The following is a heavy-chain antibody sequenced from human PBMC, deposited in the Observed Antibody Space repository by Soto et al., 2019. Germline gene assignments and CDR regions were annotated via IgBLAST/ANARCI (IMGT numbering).Heavy chain of an antibody. CDR1: VGSISGYY. CDR2: MYNTGST. D-gene: IGHD6-13*01. J-gene: IGHJ5*02. Sequence: SETLSLTCTVSVGSISGYYWSWIRQPPVKGLEWIGYMYNTGSTVYNPSFNSRVTISVDTSKNHFSLKLNSVTAADTAVYYCARAANDRAAAGIRSRWYDHWGDGTVVIVSS. CDR3: ARAANDRAAAGIRSRWYDH. V-gene: IGHV4-59*01.